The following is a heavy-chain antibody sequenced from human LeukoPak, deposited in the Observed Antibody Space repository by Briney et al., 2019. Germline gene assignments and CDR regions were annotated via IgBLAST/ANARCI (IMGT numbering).Heavy chain of an antibody. CDR2: ISSDGSHE. V-gene: IGHV3-30*18. CDR3: AKDHSSRGTGAFDI. CDR1: GSTFRSYG. D-gene: IGHD6-13*01. J-gene: IGHJ3*02. Sequence: QPGRSLRLSYAASGSTFRSYGMHWVRQAPGKGLEWVAVISSDGSHENYGDPVKGRFTVPRDNSKNTLYLEMNSLRDEDTAVYYCAKDHSSRGTGAFDIWGQGTMVTVSS.